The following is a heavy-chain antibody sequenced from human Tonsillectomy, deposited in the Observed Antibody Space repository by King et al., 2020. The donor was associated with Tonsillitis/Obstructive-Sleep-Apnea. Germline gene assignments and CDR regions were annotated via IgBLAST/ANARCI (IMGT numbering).Heavy chain of an antibody. D-gene: IGHD2-2*01. CDR2: IYPGDSDT. Sequence: VQLVESGAEVKKTGESLKISCKGSGYSFTSYWIGWVRQMPGKGLEWMGIIYPGDSDTRYSPSFQGQVTISADKSISTAYLQWRSLKASDTAMYYCVREYCCSTNYYIDYWGQGTLVTVSS. V-gene: IGHV5-51*01. CDR3: VREYCCSTNYYIDY. CDR1: GYSFTSYW. J-gene: IGHJ4*02.